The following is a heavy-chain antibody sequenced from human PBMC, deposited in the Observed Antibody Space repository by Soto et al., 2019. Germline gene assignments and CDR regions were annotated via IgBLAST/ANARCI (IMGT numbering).Heavy chain of an antibody. J-gene: IGHJ4*02. CDR3: ARGIRRAGYFDWLSGPFDY. D-gene: IGHD3-9*01. CDR2: IYYTGST. CDR1: GGSINNHY. V-gene: IGHV4-59*08. Sequence: SETLSLTCTVSGGSINNHYWSWIRQPPGKGLEWIGYIYYTGSTNYNPSLKSRVTMSVDTSKNRVSLKLSSVTAADTAVYYCARGIRRAGYFDWLSGPFDYWGQGTLVTVSS.